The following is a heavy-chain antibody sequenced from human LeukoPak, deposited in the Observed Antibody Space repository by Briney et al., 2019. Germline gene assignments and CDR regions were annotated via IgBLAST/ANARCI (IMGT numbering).Heavy chain of an antibody. CDR2: IYYSGST. D-gene: IGHD3-22*01. V-gene: IGHV4-39*07. J-gene: IGHJ4*02. CDR3: ARDGDYYDSSGYYYFDY. Sequence: SETLSLTCIVSGDSIRSSSYYWGWIRQPPGKGLEWIGSIYYSGSTYYNPSLKSRVTISVDTSKNQFSLKLSSVTAADTAVYYCARDGDYYDSSGYYYFDYWGQGTLVTVSS. CDR1: GDSIRSSSYY.